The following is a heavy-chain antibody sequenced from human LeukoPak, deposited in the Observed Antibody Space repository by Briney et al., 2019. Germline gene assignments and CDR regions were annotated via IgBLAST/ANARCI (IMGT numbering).Heavy chain of an antibody. J-gene: IGHJ3*01. Sequence: PGGSLRLSCAASGFSLRSSEMNWVRQAPGKGLEWVSVVYGGGSTYYADSVKGRFTISRDNSKNSLYLQMNSLRIEDTAVYYCAKANPLIVGARAGGPINFWGQGTMVTVSS. V-gene: IGHV3-53*05. CDR2: VYGGGST. CDR3: AKANPLIVGARAGGPINF. D-gene: IGHD1-26*01. CDR1: GFSLRSSE.